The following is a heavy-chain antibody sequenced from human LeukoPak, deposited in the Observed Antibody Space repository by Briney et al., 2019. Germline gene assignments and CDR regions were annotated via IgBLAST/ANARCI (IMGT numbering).Heavy chain of an antibody. CDR1: GSIFTSYW. J-gene: IGHJ6*03. V-gene: IGHV5-51*01. CDR2: IYPGDSDT. Sequence: GASLQISCEGSGSIFTSYWIGGGRQLPGKGLEGMGIIYPGDSDTRYSPSFQGQVTISADKSISTAYLQWSSLKASDTAMYYCARLSGITKRLSYYMDVWGKGTTVTISS. CDR3: ARLSGITKRLSYYMDV. D-gene: IGHD3-10*01.